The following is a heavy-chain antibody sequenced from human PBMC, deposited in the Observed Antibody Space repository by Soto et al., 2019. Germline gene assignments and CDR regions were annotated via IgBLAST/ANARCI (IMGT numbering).Heavy chain of an antibody. CDR2: IYYSGST. J-gene: IGHJ6*02. CDR3: ARGTAVDTAMPIYYYYGMDV. V-gene: IGHV4-31*03. Sequence: SETLSLTCTVSGGSISSGGYYWGWIRQHPGKGLEWIGYIYYSGSTYYNPSLKSRVTISVDTSKNQFSLKLSSVTAADTAVYYCARGTAVDTAMPIYYYYGMDVWGQGTVVIVAS. CDR1: GGSISSGGYY. D-gene: IGHD5-18*01.